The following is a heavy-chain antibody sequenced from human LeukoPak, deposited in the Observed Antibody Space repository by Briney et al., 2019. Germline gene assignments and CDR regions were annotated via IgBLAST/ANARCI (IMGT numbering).Heavy chain of an antibody. CDR2: ISGSGGST. Sequence: GGSLRLSCAASGFTFSSYAMSWVRQAPGKGLEWVSAISGSGGSTYFAESVKGRFTISRDNSKNTLYLQMNSLRAEDTAVYYCAKDRTTEGRMDDAFDIWGQGTMVTVSS. J-gene: IGHJ3*02. CDR1: GFTFSSYA. CDR3: AKDRTTEGRMDDAFDI. V-gene: IGHV3-23*01. D-gene: IGHD4-17*01.